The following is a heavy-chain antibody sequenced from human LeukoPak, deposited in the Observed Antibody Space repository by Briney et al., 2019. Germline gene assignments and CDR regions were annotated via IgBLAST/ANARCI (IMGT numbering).Heavy chain of an antibody. CDR2: IYYSGST. Sequence: SETLSLTCTVSGGSISSYYWSWIRQPPGKGLEWIGYIYYSGSTNYNPSLKSRVTISVDTSRNQFSLKLSSVTAADTAVYYCARFSSGWWGYFDYWGQGTLVTVSS. J-gene: IGHJ4*02. CDR1: GGSISSYY. V-gene: IGHV4-59*01. D-gene: IGHD6-19*01. CDR3: ARFSSGWWGYFDY.